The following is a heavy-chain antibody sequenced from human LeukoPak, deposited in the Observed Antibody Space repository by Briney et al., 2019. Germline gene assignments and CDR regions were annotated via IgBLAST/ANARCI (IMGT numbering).Heavy chain of an antibody. Sequence: PGGSLRLSCAASGFTFSDYDMSWIRQAPGKGLEWLSYISGSGTNIYYADSVKGRFTISRDNAKNPLYLQMTSLRADDTAMYYCAGSWTSIDAFDIWGQGTMVTVSS. CDR1: GFTFSDYD. D-gene: IGHD2-21*01. J-gene: IGHJ3*02. CDR3: AGSWTSIDAFDI. V-gene: IGHV3-11*01. CDR2: ISGSGTNI.